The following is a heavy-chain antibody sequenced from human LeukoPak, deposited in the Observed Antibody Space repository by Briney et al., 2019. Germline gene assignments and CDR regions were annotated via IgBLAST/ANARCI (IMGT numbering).Heavy chain of an antibody. V-gene: IGHV4-34*01. CDR3: ARGSSSSRKSRYYFDY. CDR1: GGSFSGYY. CDR2: INHSGST. Sequence: SETLSLTCAVYGGSFSGYYWSWIRQPPGKGLEWIGEINHSGSTNYNPSLKSRVTMSVDTSKNQFSLKLSSVTAADTAVYYCARGSSSSRKSRYYFDYWGQGTLVTVSS. D-gene: IGHD6-6*01. J-gene: IGHJ4*02.